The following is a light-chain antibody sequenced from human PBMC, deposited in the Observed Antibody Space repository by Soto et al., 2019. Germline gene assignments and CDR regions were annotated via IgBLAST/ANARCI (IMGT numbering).Light chain of an antibody. Sequence: QPVLTQSPSASASLGASVKLTCTLSSGHSNYAIAWHQQQPEKGPRYLMRVNRDGSHTKGDGIPDRFSGSTSGAECYLTISSLQSEDEADYYCQTWGAGIRVFGGGTKLTVL. CDR2: VNRDGSH. CDR3: QTWGAGIRV. V-gene: IGLV4-69*01. CDR1: SGHSNYA. J-gene: IGLJ3*02.